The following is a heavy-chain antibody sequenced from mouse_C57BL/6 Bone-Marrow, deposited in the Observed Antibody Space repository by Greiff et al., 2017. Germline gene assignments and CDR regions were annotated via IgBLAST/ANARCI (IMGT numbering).Heavy chain of an antibody. J-gene: IGHJ1*03. Sequence: VQLQQSGPELVKPGASVKISCKASGYAFSSSWMNWVKQRPGKGLEWIGRIYPGDGDTNYNGKFKGKATLTADKSSSTAYMQLSSLTSEDSAVYFCASDYYGSSYFDVRGTGTTVTVSS. CDR2: IYPGDGDT. CDR3: ASDYYGSSYFDV. CDR1: GYAFSSSW. D-gene: IGHD1-1*01. V-gene: IGHV1-82*01.